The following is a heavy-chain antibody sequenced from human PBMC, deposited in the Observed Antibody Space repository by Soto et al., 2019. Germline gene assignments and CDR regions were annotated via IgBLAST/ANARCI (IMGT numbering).Heavy chain of an antibody. CDR3: ARDKITGLFDY. J-gene: IGHJ4*02. CDR1: GASISSYY. CDR2: MYYSGST. V-gene: IGHV4-59*12. D-gene: IGHD2-8*02. Sequence: PSETLSLTCTVSGASISSYYWSWIRQPPGKGLEWIGYMYYSGSTNYNPSLKSRVSISVDTSKNQFSLRLSSVTAADTAVYYCARDKITGLFDYWGQGTLVTVSS.